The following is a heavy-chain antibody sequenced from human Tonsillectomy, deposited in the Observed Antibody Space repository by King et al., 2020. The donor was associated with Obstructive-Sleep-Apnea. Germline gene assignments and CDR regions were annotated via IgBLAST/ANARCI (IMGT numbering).Heavy chain of an antibody. D-gene: IGHD3-16*01. Sequence: QLVQSGAEVKKPGASVKVSCKASGYTFTGYYMYWVRQAPGQGLEWMGWIDPYTGGTNYAQKFQGRVTMTRDTSINTASMELSGLRSDDTALYYCARDSGGSFGGYWGQGTLVTVSS. CDR3: ARDSGGSFGGY. J-gene: IGHJ4*02. V-gene: IGHV1-2*02. CDR1: GYTFTGYY. CDR2: IDPYTGGT.